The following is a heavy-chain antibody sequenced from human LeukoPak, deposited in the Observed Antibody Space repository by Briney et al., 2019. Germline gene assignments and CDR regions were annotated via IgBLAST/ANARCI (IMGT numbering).Heavy chain of an antibody. D-gene: IGHD6-13*01. V-gene: IGHV4-31*03. Sequence: SQTLSLTCTVSGGSISSGTYYWSWIRQHPGKGLEWIGYIYDSGSTYYNPSLKSRVTISVDTSKNQFSLQLSSVTAADTAVHYCARHSSSSYFDYWGQGTLVTVSS. J-gene: IGHJ4*02. CDR3: ARHSSSSYFDY. CDR2: IYDSGST. CDR1: GGSISSGTYY.